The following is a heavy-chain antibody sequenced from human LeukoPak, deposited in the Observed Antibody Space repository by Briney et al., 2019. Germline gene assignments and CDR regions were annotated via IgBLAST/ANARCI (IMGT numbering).Heavy chain of an antibody. CDR1: GYTFTGYY. V-gene: IGHV1-2*02. D-gene: IGHD5-24*01. Sequence: SVKVSCKASGYTFTGYYMNWVRQAPGQGLEWMGWINPNSGGTNYAQKFQGRVTMTRDTSISTAYMELSRLRSDDTAVYYCARGGPVEMATIRLSYYFDYWGQGTLVTVSS. CDR2: INPNSGGT. CDR3: ARGGPVEMATIRLSYYFDY. J-gene: IGHJ4*02.